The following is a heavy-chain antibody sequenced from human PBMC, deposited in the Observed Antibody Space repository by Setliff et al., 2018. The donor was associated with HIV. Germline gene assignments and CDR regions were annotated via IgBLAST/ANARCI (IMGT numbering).Heavy chain of an antibody. D-gene: IGHD3-10*01. CDR1: GDSINSVSYN. CDR3: ARHRRRGGDVDY. Sequence: SETLSLTCNVSGDSINSVSYNWAWIRQPPGKGLEWVGSIYYSGNTYYNPALKSRLTTSIDTSKNHFSLKLTSVTAADTALYYCARHRRRGGDVDYWGQGTLVTVSS. CDR2: IYYSGNT. J-gene: IGHJ4*02. V-gene: IGHV4-39*01.